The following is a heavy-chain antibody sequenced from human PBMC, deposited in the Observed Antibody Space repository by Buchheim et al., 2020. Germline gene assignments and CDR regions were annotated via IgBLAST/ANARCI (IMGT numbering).Heavy chain of an antibody. D-gene: IGHD4-23*01. CDR3: ARADGGTLDY. J-gene: IGHJ4*02. V-gene: IGHV4-31*03. CDR1: GGSISSGGYH. CDR2: IHYSGST. Sequence: QVQLQESGPGLVKPSQTLSLTCTVSGGSISSGGYHWSWIRQHPGKGLEWIGYIHYSGSTYYNPSLKSRITISIEKSKHQFSLKLSSMTAADTAVYYCARADGGTLDYWGQGTL.